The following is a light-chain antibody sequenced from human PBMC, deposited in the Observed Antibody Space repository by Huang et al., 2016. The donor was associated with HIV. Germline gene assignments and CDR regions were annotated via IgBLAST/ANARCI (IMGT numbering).Light chain of an antibody. CDR2: LGS. V-gene: IGKV2-28*01. CDR1: QSLLHTNGYNY. Sequence: DIVMTQSPPSLPVTPGEPASISCRSSQSLLHTNGYNYLDWYLQKPGQSQQLLIYLGSNRASGVPDRFSGSGSGTDFTLKISRVEAEDVGVYYCMQTLQTPGTFGGGTKVEIK. J-gene: IGKJ4*01. CDR3: MQTLQTPGT.